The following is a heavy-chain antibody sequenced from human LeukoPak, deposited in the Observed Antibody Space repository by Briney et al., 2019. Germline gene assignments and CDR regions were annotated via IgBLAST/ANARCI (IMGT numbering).Heavy chain of an antibody. CDR2: IYSSGST. J-gene: IGHJ5*02. Sequence: PSDTLSLTCTVSGGSISSYYWSWIRQPPGKGLEWIGYIYSSGSTNYNPSLKSRVTMSVDTSNNQFSLKLSSVTAADTAVYYWARGHSYGYGWFDPWGQGTLVTVSS. D-gene: IGHD5-18*01. CDR3: ARGHSYGYGWFDP. V-gene: IGHV4-59*01. CDR1: GGSISSYY.